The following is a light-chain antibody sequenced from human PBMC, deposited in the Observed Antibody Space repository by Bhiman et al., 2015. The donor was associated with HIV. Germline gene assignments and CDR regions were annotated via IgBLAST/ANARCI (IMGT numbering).Light chain of an antibody. CDR3: SSYTSSSTEV. CDR2: DVS. V-gene: IGLV2-14*03. Sequence: QSALTQPASVSGSPGQSITISCTGTSSDVGDYNFVSWYQQHPGKAPKLMIYDVSKWPSGVSNRFSGSKSGNTASLTISGLQAEDEADYYCSSYTSSSTEVFGTGTKVTVL. J-gene: IGLJ1*01. CDR1: SSDVGDYNF.